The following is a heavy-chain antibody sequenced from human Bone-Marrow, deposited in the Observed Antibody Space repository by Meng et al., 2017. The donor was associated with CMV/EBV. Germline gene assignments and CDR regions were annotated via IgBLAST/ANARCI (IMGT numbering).Heavy chain of an antibody. J-gene: IGHJ6*02. D-gene: IGHD3-3*01. CDR2: ISGSGGST. CDR3: ARAPETITIFGVVIPRGYGMDV. V-gene: IGHV3-23*01. Sequence: ETLSLTCAASGFTFSSYAMSWVRQAPGKGLEWVSAISGSGGSTYYADSVKGRFTISRDNSKNSLYLQMNSLRAEDTAVYYCARAPETITIFGVVIPRGYGMDVWGQRTTVTVSS. CDR1: GFTFSSYA.